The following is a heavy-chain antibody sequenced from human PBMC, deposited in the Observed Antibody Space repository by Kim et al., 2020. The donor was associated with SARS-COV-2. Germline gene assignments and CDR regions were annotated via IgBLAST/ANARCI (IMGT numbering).Heavy chain of an antibody. CDR1: GGSISSYY. V-gene: IGHV4-59*01. CDR2: IYYSGST. Sequence: SETLSLTCTVSGGSISSYYWSWIRQPPGKGLEWIGYIYYSGSTNYNPSLKSRVTISVDTSKNQFSLKLSSVTAADTAVYYCARGLEGYSSGCYWDYWGQGTLVTVSS. D-gene: IGHD6-19*01. CDR3: ARGLEGYSSGCYWDY. J-gene: IGHJ4*02.